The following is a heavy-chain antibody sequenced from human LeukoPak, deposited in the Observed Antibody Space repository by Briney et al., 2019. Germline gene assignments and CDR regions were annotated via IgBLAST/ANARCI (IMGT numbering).Heavy chain of an antibody. J-gene: IGHJ4*02. D-gene: IGHD3-22*01. CDR1: EFTFSSYW. CDR2: IKQDGSEK. CDR3: ARGGIVVVIPEY. Sequence: PGGSLRLSCAASEFTFSSYWMSWVRQAPGKGLEWVANIKQDGSEKYYVDSGKGRFTISRDNAKNSLYLQMNSLRAEDTAVYYCARGGIVVVIPEYWGQGTLVTVSS. V-gene: IGHV3-7*01.